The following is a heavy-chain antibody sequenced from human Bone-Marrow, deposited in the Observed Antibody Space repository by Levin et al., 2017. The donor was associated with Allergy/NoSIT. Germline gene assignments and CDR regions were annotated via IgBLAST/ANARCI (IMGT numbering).Heavy chain of an antibody. CDR2: IKQDGSEK. J-gene: IGHJ4*02. CDR3: ARDSSGWYYFDY. D-gene: IGHD6-19*01. Sequence: LSLTCAASGFTFSSYWMSWVRQAPGKGLEWVANIKQDGSEKYYVDSVKGRFTISRDNAKNSLYLQMNSLRAEDTAVYYCARDSSGWYYFDYWGQGTLVTVSS. V-gene: IGHV3-7*01. CDR1: GFTFSSYW.